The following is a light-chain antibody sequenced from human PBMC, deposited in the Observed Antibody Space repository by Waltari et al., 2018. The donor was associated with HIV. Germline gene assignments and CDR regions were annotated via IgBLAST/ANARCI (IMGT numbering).Light chain of an antibody. CDR1: QSVSKT. CDR3: QQYDVWPLT. CDR2: RIS. V-gene: IGKV3-15*01. Sequence: ERVMTQSPATVSASPGEGATLSCRASQSVSKTLAWYQQTPGQAPRLLISRISTRATGIPARFSGSGSGTEFTLTISSLESEDFAVYYCQQYDVWPLTFGGGTKVEI. J-gene: IGKJ4*01.